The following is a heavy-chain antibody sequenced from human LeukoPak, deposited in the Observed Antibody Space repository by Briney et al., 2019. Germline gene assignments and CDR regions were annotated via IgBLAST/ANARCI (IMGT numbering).Heavy chain of an antibody. D-gene: IGHD6-19*01. CDR2: INHSGST. J-gene: IGHJ4*02. CDR1: GGSFSGYY. Sequence: SETLSLTCAVYGGSFSGYYWSWIRQPPGKGLEWIGEINHSGSTNYNPSLKSRVTISVDTSKNQFSLKLSTVTAADTAVYYCASSSIAVAGSDYWGQGTLVTVSS. V-gene: IGHV4-34*01. CDR3: ASSSIAVAGSDY.